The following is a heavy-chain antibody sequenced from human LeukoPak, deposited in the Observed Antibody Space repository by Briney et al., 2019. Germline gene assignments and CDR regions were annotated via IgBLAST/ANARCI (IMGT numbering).Heavy chain of an antibody. J-gene: IGHJ4*02. CDR2: ISTSSNI. D-gene: IGHD4-23*01. Sequence: GGPLRLSCAASGFTFTDYTINWVRQAPGKGLEWVSSISTSSNIYYADSVKGRFTVSRDNAKNSVYLQTNSLRAEDTAVYYCARDRSYVGFDYWGQGTLVTVSS. CDR3: ARDRSYVGFDY. V-gene: IGHV3-69-1*01. CDR1: GFTFTDYT.